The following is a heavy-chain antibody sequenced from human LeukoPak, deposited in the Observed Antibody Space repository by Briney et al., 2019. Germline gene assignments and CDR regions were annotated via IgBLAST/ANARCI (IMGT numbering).Heavy chain of an antibody. V-gene: IGHV3-43*02. CDR1: GFTFSSYW. J-gene: IGHJ4*02. CDR3: AKGGSGWSYYFDY. D-gene: IGHD6-19*01. CDR2: ISGDGGST. Sequence: PGGSLRLSCAASGFTFSSYWVHWVRQAPGKGLEWVSLISGDGGSTYYADSVKGRFTISRDNSKNSLYLQMDSLRTEDTALYYCAKGGSGWSYYFDYWGQGTLVTVSS.